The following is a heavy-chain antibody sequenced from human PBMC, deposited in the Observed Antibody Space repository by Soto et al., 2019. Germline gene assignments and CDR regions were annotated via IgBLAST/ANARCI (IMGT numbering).Heavy chain of an antibody. CDR3: ARVNGGAGYCGGRLDY. Sequence: QVQLVESGGGVVQPGRSLRLSCVASGFIFSSYGMHWVRQAPGKGLEWVAVIWYDGSKKYYADSVEGRFTISRDSSKNTVYLQMNSLRAEDTAIYYCARVNGGAGYCGGRLDYWGQGIQVTVSS. V-gene: IGHV3-33*01. J-gene: IGHJ4*02. CDR1: GFIFSSYG. D-gene: IGHD3-16*01. CDR2: IWYDGSKK.